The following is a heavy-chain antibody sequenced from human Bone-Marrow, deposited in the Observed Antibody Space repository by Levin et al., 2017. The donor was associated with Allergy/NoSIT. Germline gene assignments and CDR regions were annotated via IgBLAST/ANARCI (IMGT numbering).Heavy chain of an antibody. D-gene: IGHD6-19*01. V-gene: IGHV3-15*01. J-gene: IGHJ4*02. Sequence: GGSLRLSCAASGFSLSNSWMNWVRQALGKGREWNGRSTSKHDGAATDYDAPLKGRCTILSDDSTNKLFLQMNSLKGEDTAIYYCTTQFQWWGQGTLVTVSS. CDR3: TTQFQW. CDR1: GFSLSNSW. CDR2: STSKHDGAAT.